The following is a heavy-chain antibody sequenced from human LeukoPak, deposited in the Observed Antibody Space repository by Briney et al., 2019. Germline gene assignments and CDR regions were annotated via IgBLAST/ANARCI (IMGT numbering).Heavy chain of an antibody. J-gene: IGHJ3*02. V-gene: IGHV1-18*01. Sequence: ASVKVSCKASGYTFTNFGISWVRQAPGQGPEWMGWISAYNDNTNLAQKFQGRVTMTTDTSTSTAYMEVRSLRSDDTAVYYCARDGRFLEWLLWDDAFDIWGQGTMVTVSS. CDR3: ARDGRFLEWLLWDDAFDI. CDR2: ISAYNDNT. D-gene: IGHD3-3*01. CDR1: GYTFTNFG.